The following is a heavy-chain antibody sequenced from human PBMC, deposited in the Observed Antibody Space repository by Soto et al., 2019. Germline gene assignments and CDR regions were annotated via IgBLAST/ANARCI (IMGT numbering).Heavy chain of an antibody. CDR3: ARDELGADGQFFDY. CDR2: ISSSSSYI. V-gene: IGHV3-21*01. J-gene: IGHJ4*02. D-gene: IGHD3-10*01. CDR1: GFTFSSYS. Sequence: EVQLVESGGGLVKPGGSLRLSCAASGFTFSSYSMTWVRQAPGKGLEWVSSISSSSSYIYYADSVKGRFTISRDNAKNSLYLQMNSLRAEDTAVYYCARDELGADGQFFDYWGQGTLVTVSS.